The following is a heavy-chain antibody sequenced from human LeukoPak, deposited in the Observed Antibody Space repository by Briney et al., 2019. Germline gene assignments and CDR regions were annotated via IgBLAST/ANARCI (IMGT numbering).Heavy chain of an antibody. CDR2: ISYDGNNK. CDR1: GFTFSSYT. CDR3: AADSDSRVRLGELSSDLEAFDI. J-gene: IGHJ3*02. Sequence: GGSLRLSCAASGFTFSSYTMHWVRQAPGKGLEWVAVISYDGNNKYYADSVKGRFTISRDNSKNTLYVQMNSLRAEDTAVYYCAADSDSRVRLGELSSDLEAFDIWGQGTLVTVSS. V-gene: IGHV3-30-3*01. D-gene: IGHD3-16*02.